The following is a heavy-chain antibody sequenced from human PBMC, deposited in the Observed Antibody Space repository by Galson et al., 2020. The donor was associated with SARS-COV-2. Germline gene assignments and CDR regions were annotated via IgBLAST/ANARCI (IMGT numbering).Heavy chain of an antibody. CDR2: IYTGGST. CDR3: ATQTQDTPLVVDSACDY. Sequence: QAGGSLRLSCAASGFTVYSNYMNWVRQAPGKGLEWVSLIYTGGSTYYADSVKGRFTISRDNSKNTLYLQMDSLRAEDTAVYYCATQTQDTPLVVDSACDYWGEGTLGNVSS. J-gene: IGHJ4*02. D-gene: IGHD5-18*01. CDR1: GFTVYSNY. V-gene: IGHV3-53*01.